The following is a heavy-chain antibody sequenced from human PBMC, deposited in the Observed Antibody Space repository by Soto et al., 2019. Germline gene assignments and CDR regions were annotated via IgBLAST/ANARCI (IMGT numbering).Heavy chain of an antibody. CDR1: GGTFSSYA. CDR2: IIPIVGTA. D-gene: IGHD3-10*01. J-gene: IGHJ4*02. Sequence: QVQLVQSGAEVKKPGSSVKVSCKASGGTFSSYAISWVRQAPGQGLEWMGGIIPIVGTANYAQKFQGRVTITPDESTSTAYMELSRLRSEDTAVYYCARGLTPPMVRGVTLDYWGQGTLVNVSS. V-gene: IGHV1-69*01. CDR3: ARGLTPPMVRGVTLDY.